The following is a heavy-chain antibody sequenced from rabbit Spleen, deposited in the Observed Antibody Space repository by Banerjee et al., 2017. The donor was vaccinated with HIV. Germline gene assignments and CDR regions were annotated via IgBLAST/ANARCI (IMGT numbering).Heavy chain of an antibody. Sequence: QEQLVESGGGLVQPEGSLTLTCQASGFSFSSSYYMCWVRQAPGKGLEWIACINASTGKPVYATWAKGRFTISRTSSTTVTLRMTSLTAADRATYFCARDLVGVIGWNFYLWGPGTLVTVS. CDR3: ARDLVGVIGWNFYL. V-gene: IGHV1S45*01. CDR1: GFSFSSSYY. CDR2: INASTGKP. J-gene: IGHJ4*01. D-gene: IGHD1-1*01.